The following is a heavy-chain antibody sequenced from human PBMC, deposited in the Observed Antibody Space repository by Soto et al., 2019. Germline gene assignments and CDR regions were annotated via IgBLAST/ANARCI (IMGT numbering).Heavy chain of an antibody. D-gene: IGHD3-3*01. CDR2: IWYDGSNK. Sequence: LRLSCAASGFTFSSYGMHWVRQAPGKGLEWVAVIWYDGSNKYYADSVKGRFTISRDNSKNTLYLQMNSLRAEDTAVYYCARGSTYYDFWSGYYIDYYYYGMDVWGQGTTVTVSS. CDR3: ARGSTYYDFWSGYYIDYYYYGMDV. J-gene: IGHJ6*02. CDR1: GFTFSSYG. V-gene: IGHV3-33*01.